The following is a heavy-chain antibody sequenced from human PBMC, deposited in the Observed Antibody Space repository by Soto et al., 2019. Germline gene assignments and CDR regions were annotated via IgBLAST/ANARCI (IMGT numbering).Heavy chain of an antibody. CDR2: IYHSGST. Sequence: LSLTCAVSGGSISSGCYSWSWIRQPPGKVLEWIGYIYHSGSTYYNPSLKSRVTISVDRSKNQFSLKLSSVTAADTAVYYCARAGVYCTNGVCYPGAFDIWAQGTMVTVSS. CDR1: GGSISSGCYS. V-gene: IGHV4-30-2*01. J-gene: IGHJ3*02. CDR3: ARAGVYCTNGVCYPGAFDI. D-gene: IGHD2-8*01.